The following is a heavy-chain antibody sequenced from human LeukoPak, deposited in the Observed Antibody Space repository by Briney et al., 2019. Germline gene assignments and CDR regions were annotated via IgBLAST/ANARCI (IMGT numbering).Heavy chain of an antibody. J-gene: IGHJ4*02. CDR1: GYTFTSYY. CDR3: AREDGSGWYYFDY. CDR2: INPSGGST. V-gene: IGHV1-46*01. D-gene: IGHD6-19*01. Sequence: GASVKVSCKASGYTFTSYYIHWVRQAPGQGLEWMGFINPSGGSTSYAQKFQGRVTMTRDTSTSTVYMGLSSLRSEDTAVYYCAREDGSGWYYFDYWGQRTLVTVSS.